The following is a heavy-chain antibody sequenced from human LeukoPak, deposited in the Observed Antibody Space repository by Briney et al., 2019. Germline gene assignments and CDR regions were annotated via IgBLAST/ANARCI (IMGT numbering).Heavy chain of an antibody. J-gene: IGHJ4*02. Sequence: ASVKVSCKASGYTFTGYYMHWVRQAPGQGLEWMGWINPNSGGTNYAQKFQGRVTMTRDTSISTAYKELSRLRSDDTAVYYCASNPRGYSGYEPFDYWGQGTLVTVSS. D-gene: IGHD5-12*01. V-gene: IGHV1-2*02. CDR3: ASNPRGYSGYEPFDY. CDR2: INPNSGGT. CDR1: GYTFTGYY.